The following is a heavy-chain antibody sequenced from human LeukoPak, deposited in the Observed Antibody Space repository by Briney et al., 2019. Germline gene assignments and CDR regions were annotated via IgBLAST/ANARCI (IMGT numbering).Heavy chain of an antibody. J-gene: IGHJ4*02. CDR1: GFTFSSHE. CDR3: ARAYDWSGYYQAR. V-gene: IGHV3-49*04. CDR2: IRSKANGGTT. D-gene: IGHD3-22*01. Sequence: GGSLRLSCAASGFTFSSHEMNWVRQAPGKGLEWIGFIRSKANGGTTEYAASLKGTFAISRDDSKSIAYLQMNSLKTEDTAVYYCARAYDWSGYYQARWGQGTLVTVSS.